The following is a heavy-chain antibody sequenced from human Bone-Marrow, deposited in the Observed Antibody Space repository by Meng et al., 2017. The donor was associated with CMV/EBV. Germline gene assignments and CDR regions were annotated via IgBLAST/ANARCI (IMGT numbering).Heavy chain of an antibody. V-gene: IGHV3-30*04. D-gene: IGHD3-10*01. CDR1: GFTFSHSA. CDR3: ERSFIPMFRATFIGDYYYRMDV. CDR2: ISYDRSKT. J-gene: IGHJ6*02. Sequence: VGSLRLSCTVSGFTFSHSAMHWVRQAPGKGLEWVADISYDRSKTYYADSVKGRFTISRDNFKNTLYLEMNSLRAEDKDVSYCERSFIPMFRATFIGDYYYRMDVWGQGSTVTVSS.